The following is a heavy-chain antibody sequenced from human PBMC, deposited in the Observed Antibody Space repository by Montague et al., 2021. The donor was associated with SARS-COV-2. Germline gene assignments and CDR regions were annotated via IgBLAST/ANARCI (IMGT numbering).Heavy chain of an antibody. Sequence: SETLSLTCAVYGGSFSGYYWSWIRQVPGKGLEWIGEIDHSRNTDHNPSLKSRVTISVDTSKNQFSLKLTSVTAADTAVYYCARAHSGSWAHLDNWGQGSLVTVSS. CDR3: ARAHSGSWAHLDN. CDR1: GGSFSGYY. J-gene: IGHJ4*02. V-gene: IGHV4-34*01. D-gene: IGHD5-12*01. CDR2: IDHSRNT.